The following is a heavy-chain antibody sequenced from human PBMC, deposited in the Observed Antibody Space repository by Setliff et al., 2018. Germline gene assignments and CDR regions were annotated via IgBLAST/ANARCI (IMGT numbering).Heavy chain of an antibody. CDR3: AREGGDGDSSGYYPPLDYQYYYDSSGRDAFDI. D-gene: IGHD3-22*01. CDR1: GYTFITYG. Sequence: GASVKVSCKASGYTFITYGVNWVRQAPGQGLEWMGWISAYNGNTNYAQNLQDRVTMTTDTSTSTAYMELRSLRSDDTAIYYCAREGGDGDSSGYYPPLDYQYYYDSSGRDAFDIWGQGTMVTVSS. J-gene: IGHJ3*02. CDR2: ISAYNGNT. V-gene: IGHV1-18*01.